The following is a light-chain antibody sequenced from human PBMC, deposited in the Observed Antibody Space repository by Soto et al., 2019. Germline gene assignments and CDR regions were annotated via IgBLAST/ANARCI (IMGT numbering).Light chain of an antibody. Sequence: EIVLTQSPGTLSLSPGERATISCRASQSVTSSYLAWYQQKPGQAPRLLIYGASSRATGIPDRFSGSGSGTDFTLTISRLEAEDFAVYYCQQYSSSPAFGGGTKVEIK. CDR1: QSVTSSY. V-gene: IGKV3-20*01. CDR3: QQYSSSPA. CDR2: GAS. J-gene: IGKJ4*01.